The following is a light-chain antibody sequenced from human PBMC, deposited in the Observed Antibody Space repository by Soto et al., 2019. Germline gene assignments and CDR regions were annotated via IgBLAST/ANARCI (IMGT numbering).Light chain of an antibody. CDR1: SSDVGGYNY. CDR2: DVS. J-gene: IGLJ1*01. CDR3: SSYTSSSTLYI. Sequence: QSVLTQPASVSGSPGQSITISCTGTSSDVGGYNYVSWYQQHPGKAPKLMIYDVSNRPSGVSNRFSGSKSGNTASLTISGHQAEDEADYYCSSYTSSSTLYIFATGTKVTVL. V-gene: IGLV2-14*01.